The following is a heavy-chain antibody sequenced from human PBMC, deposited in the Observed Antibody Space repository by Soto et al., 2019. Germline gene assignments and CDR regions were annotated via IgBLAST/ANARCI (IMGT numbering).Heavy chain of an antibody. D-gene: IGHD3-10*01. CDR3: AKKGSDYYGSGSYYNEGY. V-gene: IGHV3-23*01. CDR2: ISGSGGST. Sequence: EVQLLESGGGLVQPGGSLRLSCAASGFTFSSYAMSWVRQAPGKGLEWVSAISGSGGSTYYADSVKGRFTISRDNSKNTLYLQMNSLRAEDTTVYYWAKKGSDYYGSGSYYNEGYWGQGTLVTVS. J-gene: IGHJ4*02. CDR1: GFTFSSYA.